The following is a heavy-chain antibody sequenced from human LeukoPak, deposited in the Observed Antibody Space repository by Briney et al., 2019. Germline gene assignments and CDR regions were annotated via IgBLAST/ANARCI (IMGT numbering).Heavy chain of an antibody. J-gene: IGHJ5*02. V-gene: IGHV4-34*01. CDR2: INHSGST. Sequence: SETLSLTCAVYGGSFSGYYWSWIRQPPGKGLEWIGEINHSGSTNYNPSLKSRVTISVDTSKNQFSLKLSSVTAADTAVYYCARVVGRRYCSSTSCYGGWFDPWGQGTLVTVSS. CDR1: GGSFSGYY. CDR3: ARVVGRRYCSSTSCYGGWFDP. D-gene: IGHD2-2*01.